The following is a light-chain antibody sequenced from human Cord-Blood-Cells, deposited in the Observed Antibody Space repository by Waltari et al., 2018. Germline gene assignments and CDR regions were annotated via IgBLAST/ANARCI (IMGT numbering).Light chain of an antibody. CDR2: EVS. Sequence: QSVLTQPPSASGSPGQSVTISCTGTSSDVGGYNYVSWYQQHPGKAPKLMIYEVSKRPSGVPDLFSGSKSGNTASLTVSGRQAEDEADYYCSSYAGSNNFVFGTGTKVTVL. CDR3: SSYAGSNNFV. CDR1: SSDVGGYNY. V-gene: IGLV2-8*01. J-gene: IGLJ1*01.